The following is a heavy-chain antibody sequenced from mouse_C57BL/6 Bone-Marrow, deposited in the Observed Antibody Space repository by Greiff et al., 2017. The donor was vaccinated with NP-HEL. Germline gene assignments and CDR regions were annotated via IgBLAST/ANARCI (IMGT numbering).Heavy chain of an antibody. V-gene: IGHV2-9*01. Sequence: VQLQESGPGLVAPSQSLSITCTVSGFSLTSYGVDWVRQPPGKGLEWLGVIWGGGSTNYNSALMSRLSISKDNSKSQVFLKMNSLQTDDTAMYYCAKASRQSYGNYGWYFDVWGTGTTVTVSS. CDR3: AKASRQSYGNYGWYFDV. CDR2: IWGGGST. J-gene: IGHJ1*03. D-gene: IGHD2-1*01. CDR1: GFSLTSYG.